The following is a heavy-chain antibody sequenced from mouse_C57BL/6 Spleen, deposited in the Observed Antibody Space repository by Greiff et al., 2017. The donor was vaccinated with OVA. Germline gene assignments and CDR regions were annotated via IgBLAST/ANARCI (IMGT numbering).Heavy chain of an antibody. V-gene: IGHV2-2*01. J-gene: IGHJ1*03. CDR2: IWSGGST. CDR1: GFSLTSYG. D-gene: IGHD2-3*01. Sequence: VKLVESGPGLVQPSQSLSITCTVSGFSLTSYGVHWVRQSPGEGLEWLGVIWSGGSTDYNAAFISRLSISKDNSKSQVFFKMNSLQADDTAIDYWARSRWVRDVEGWGKGTTVTVAS. CDR3: ARSRWVRDVEG.